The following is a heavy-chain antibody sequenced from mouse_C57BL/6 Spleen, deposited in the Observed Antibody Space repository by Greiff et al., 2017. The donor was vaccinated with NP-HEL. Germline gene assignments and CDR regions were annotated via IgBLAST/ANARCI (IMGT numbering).Heavy chain of an antibody. CDR2: INPNNGGT. CDR1: GYTFTDDN. J-gene: IGHJ3*01. Sequence: VQLKESGPELVKPGASVKMSCKASGYTFTDDNMHWVKQSHGKSLEWIGYINPNNGGTSYNQKFKGKATLTVNKSSSTAYMELRSLTSEDSAVYYCARGEFQAWFAYWGQGTLVTVSA. V-gene: IGHV1-22*01. CDR3: ARGEFQAWFAY.